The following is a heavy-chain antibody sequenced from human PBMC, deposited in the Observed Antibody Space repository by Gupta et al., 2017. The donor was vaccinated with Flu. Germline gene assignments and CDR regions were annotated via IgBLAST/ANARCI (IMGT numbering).Heavy chain of an antibody. V-gene: IGHV1-18*01. CDR3: ATEGIGPAAGRRSPDY. CDR2: ISAYNGNI. J-gene: IGHJ4*02. CDR1: GYTFTNYG. Sequence: QVQLVQSGAEVKKPGASVKVSCKTSGYTFTNYGINWVRQAPGQGLEWMGWISAYNGNINVAQKFQGRVTMTTDTSTSTSYMALRSLRSDDTAVYSWATEGIGPAAGRRSPDYWGQGTLVTVSS. D-gene: IGHD6-25*01.